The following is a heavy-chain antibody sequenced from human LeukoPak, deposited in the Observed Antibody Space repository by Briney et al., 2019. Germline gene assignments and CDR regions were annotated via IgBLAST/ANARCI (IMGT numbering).Heavy chain of an antibody. CDR2: ISDTSGSI. D-gene: IGHD6-13*01. CDR3: ARDISGRGIAAPWYAVDI. Sequence: GGCLRLSRVASGFTSSIYYTNWVRHALGKGLEWGSYISDTSGSIHYADSVEGRFTISRDNARNTLYLQMNSLRDDDTAVYYCARDISGRGIAAPWYAVDIWGQGTMVTVSS. J-gene: IGHJ3*02. CDR1: GFTSSIYY. V-gene: IGHV3-48*02.